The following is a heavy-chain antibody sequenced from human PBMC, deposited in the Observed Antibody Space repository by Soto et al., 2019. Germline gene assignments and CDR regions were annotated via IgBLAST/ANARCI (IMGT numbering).Heavy chain of an antibody. CDR2: ISSSSSTI. CDR3: ARGPYCSSTSCYGAAAVDY. D-gene: IGHD2-2*01. V-gene: IGHV3-48*02. CDR1: GFTFSSYS. Sequence: GGSLRLSCAASGFTFSSYSMNWVRQAPGKGLEWVSYISSSSSTIYYADSVKGRFTISRDNAKNSLYLQMNSLRDEDTAVYYCARGPYCSSTSCYGAAAVDYWGQGTLGTVAS. J-gene: IGHJ4*02.